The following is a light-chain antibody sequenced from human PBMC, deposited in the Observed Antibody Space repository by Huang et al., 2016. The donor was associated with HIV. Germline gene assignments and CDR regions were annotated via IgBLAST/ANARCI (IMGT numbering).Light chain of an antibody. CDR1: RSVSTF. CDR3: QQRSNWPT. J-gene: IGKJ3*01. CDR2: DAS. V-gene: IGKV3-11*01. Sequence: EIVLTQSPATLSLSPGERATLSCRASRSVSTFLAWYQQKPGQAPRLLIHDASNRSAGIPARVSGSGSGTDFTLTISSLEPEDFAVYYCQQRSNWPTFGPGTKVDIK.